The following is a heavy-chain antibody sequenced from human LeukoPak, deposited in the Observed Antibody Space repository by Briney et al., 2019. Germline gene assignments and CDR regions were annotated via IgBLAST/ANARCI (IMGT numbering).Heavy chain of an antibody. J-gene: IGHJ3*02. Sequence: PGGSLRLSCAVSGFTFSDFWMSWVRQAPGRGLEWVANIHPEGNEKYHVESVKGRFTISRDNAKNSLFLQMNGLRVEDTAVYYCARPPGRGPYAFDIWGQGTMVTVSS. V-gene: IGHV3-7*01. CDR2: IHPEGNEK. D-gene: IGHD1-14*01. CDR1: GFTFSDFW. CDR3: ARPPGRGPYAFDI.